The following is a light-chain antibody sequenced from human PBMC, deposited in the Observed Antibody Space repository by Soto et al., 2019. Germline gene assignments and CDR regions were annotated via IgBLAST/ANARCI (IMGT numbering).Light chain of an antibody. Sequence: DIQMTQSPSSLSASVGDRVTSTCQASQDISNYLNWYQQKPGKAPKLLIYDASKLETGVPSRFSGSGSGTDFTFTISSLQPEDIATYYCQQYDKLPYTFGQGTKLEIK. CDR3: QQYDKLPYT. CDR1: QDISNY. CDR2: DAS. V-gene: IGKV1-33*01. J-gene: IGKJ2*01.